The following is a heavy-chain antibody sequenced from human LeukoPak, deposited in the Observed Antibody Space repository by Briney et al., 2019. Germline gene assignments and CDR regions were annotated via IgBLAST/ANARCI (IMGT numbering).Heavy chain of an antibody. D-gene: IGHD2-2*01. J-gene: IGHJ6*02. CDR1: GYTFTSYY. CDR3: ASPVVPAAVTPYYYYYGMDV. CDR2: IKPSGGST. Sequence: GASVKVSCKASGYTFTSYYMHWVRQAPGQGLEWMGIIKPSGGSTSYAQKFQGRVTMTRDTSTSTVYMELSSLRSEDTAVYYCASPVVPAAVTPYYYYYGMDVWGQGTTVTVSS. V-gene: IGHV1-46*01.